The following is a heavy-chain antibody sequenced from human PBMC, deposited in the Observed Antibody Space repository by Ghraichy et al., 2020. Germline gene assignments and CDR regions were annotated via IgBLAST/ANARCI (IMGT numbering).Heavy chain of an antibody. J-gene: IGHJ4*02. CDR3: ARLPYGDYDFDY. CDR1: GGSISSSSYY. CDR2: IYYSGST. Sequence: SQTLSLTCTVSGGSISSSSYYWGWIRQPPGKGLEWIGSIYYSGSTYYNPSLKSRVTISVDTSKNQFSLKLSSVTAADTAVYYCARLPYGDYDFDYWGQGTLVTVSS. D-gene: IGHD4-17*01. V-gene: IGHV4-39*07.